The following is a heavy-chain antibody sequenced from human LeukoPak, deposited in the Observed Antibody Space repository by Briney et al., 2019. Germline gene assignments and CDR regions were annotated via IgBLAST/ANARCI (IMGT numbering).Heavy chain of an antibody. CDR3: AKGRKGLLLVRGADFDY. Sequence: GGSLRLSCAASGFTFSSYGMTWVRQAPGKGLEWVSGISGSGGSTYYADSVKGRFTISRDNSKNTLYLQMNSLRAEDTAVYYCAKGRKGLLLVRGADFDYWGQGTLVTVSS. CDR2: ISGSGGST. V-gene: IGHV3-23*01. D-gene: IGHD3-10*01. CDR1: GFTFSSYG. J-gene: IGHJ4*02.